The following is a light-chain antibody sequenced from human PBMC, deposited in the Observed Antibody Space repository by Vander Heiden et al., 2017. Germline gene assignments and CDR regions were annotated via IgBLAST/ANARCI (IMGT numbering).Light chain of an antibody. CDR3: QQYKTYST. CDR2: KAS. V-gene: IGKV1-5*03. Sequence: DIQMTQSSSSLSASIGDTVSITCRASQSIGDWLAWYQQKPGKAPKLLISKASSSESGVPPKFSGSGSGAEFTLTISYLQPDDFATYYCQQYKTYSTFGQGTQVEVK. J-gene: IGKJ1*01. CDR1: QSIGDW.